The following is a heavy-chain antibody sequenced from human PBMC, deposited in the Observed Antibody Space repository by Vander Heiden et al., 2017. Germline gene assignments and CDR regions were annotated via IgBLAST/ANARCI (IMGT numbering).Heavy chain of an antibody. CDR1: GYTLTDLS. D-gene: IGHD3-22*01. CDR2: FDPEDGET. CDR3: ATVGYDSSGFTYYYYGMDV. J-gene: IGHJ6*02. Sequence: QVQLVQSGAEVKKPGASVKVSCKVSGYTLTDLSMHWVRQAPGKGLEWMGGFDPEDGETIYAQKFQGRVTMTEDTSTDTAYMELSSLRSEDTAVYYCATVGYDSSGFTYYYYGMDVWGQGTTVTVSS. V-gene: IGHV1-24*01.